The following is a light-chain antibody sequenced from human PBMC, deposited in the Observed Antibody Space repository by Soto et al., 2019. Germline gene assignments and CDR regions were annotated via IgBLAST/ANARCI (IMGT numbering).Light chain of an antibody. CDR2: DTF. Sequence: QAVVTQEPSLTVSPGGTVTLTCGSSAGAVTSGHYPYWFQQKPGQAPRTLIYDTFNKHSWTPARFSGSLLGGKAALTLSGAQPEDEADYYCLLSYSGVRVFGGGTMLTVL. V-gene: IGLV7-46*01. CDR1: AGAVTSGHY. CDR3: LLSYSGVRV. J-gene: IGLJ2*01.